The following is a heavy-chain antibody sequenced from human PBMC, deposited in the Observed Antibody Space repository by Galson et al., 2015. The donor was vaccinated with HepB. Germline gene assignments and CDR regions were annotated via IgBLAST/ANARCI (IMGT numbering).Heavy chain of an antibody. Sequence: SLRLSCAASGFTFSGSAMHWVRQASGKGLEWVGRIRSKANSYATAYAASVKGRFTISRDDSKNTAYLQMSSLKTEDTAVYYCTRTPTGIAVAGLDYWGQGTLVTVFS. CDR2: IRSKANSYAT. D-gene: IGHD6-19*01. J-gene: IGHJ4*02. CDR3: TRTPTGIAVAGLDY. V-gene: IGHV3-73*01. CDR1: GFTFSGSA.